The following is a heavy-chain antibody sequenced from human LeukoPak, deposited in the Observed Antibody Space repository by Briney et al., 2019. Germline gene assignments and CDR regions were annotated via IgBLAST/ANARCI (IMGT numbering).Heavy chain of an antibody. CDR3: ARDSPSSSWYVSQDY. CDR2: IYTSGST. CDR1: GGSISSYY. J-gene: IGHJ4*02. Sequence: PSETLSLTCTVSGGSISSYYWSWIRQPAGKGLKWIGRIYTSGSTNYNPSLKSRVTMSVDTSKNQFSLKLSSVTAADTAVYYCARDSPSSSWYVSQDYWGQGTLVTVSS. V-gene: IGHV4-4*07. D-gene: IGHD6-13*01.